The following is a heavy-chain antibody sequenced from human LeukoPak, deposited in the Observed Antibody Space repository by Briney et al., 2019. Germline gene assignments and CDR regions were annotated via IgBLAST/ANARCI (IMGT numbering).Heavy chain of an antibody. V-gene: IGHV4-39*07. CDR2: IYYSGST. Sequence: SETLSLTCTDSGGSISSSSYYWGWIRQPPGKGLEWIGSIYYSGSTYYNPSLKSRVTISVDTSKNQFSLKLSSVTAADTAVYYCARVRYSGYDYSDYWGQGTLVTVSS. CDR1: GGSISSSSYY. CDR3: ARVRYSGYDYSDY. D-gene: IGHD5-12*01. J-gene: IGHJ4*02.